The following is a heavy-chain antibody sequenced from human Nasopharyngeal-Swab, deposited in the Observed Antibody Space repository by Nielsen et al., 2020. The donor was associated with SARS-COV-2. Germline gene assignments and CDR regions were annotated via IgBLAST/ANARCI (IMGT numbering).Heavy chain of an antibody. Sequence: GGSLRLSCVGSGFTFSAYTINWVRQAPGKGLEWVSVIYSGGSTYYADSVKGRFTISRDNSKNTLYLQMNSLRAEDTAVYYCARAQRGYSYGPLGGFDYWGQGTLVTVSS. J-gene: IGHJ4*02. CDR3: ARAQRGYSYGPLGGFDY. D-gene: IGHD5-18*01. CDR1: GFTFSAYT. CDR2: IYSGGST. V-gene: IGHV3-53*01.